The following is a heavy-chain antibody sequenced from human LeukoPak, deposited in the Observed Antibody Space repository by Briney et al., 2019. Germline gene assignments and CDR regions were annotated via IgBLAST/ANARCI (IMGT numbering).Heavy chain of an antibody. D-gene: IGHD2-21*02. CDR2: INPSGGST. Sequence: ASVKVSCKASGYTFTSYYIHWVRQAPGQGLEWMGLINPSGGSTNYAQKFQGRVTITADKSTSTAYMELSSLRSEDTAVYYCARDASDCGGDCYFPRSYYYMDVWGKGTTVTVSS. CDR1: GYTFTSYY. CDR3: ARDASDCGGDCYFPRSYYYMDV. J-gene: IGHJ6*03. V-gene: IGHV1-46*01.